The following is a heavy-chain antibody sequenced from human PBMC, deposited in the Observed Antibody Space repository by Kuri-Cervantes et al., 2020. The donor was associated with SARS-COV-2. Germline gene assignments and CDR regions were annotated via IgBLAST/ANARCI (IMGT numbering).Heavy chain of an antibody. D-gene: IGHD5-24*01. CDR2: ISSSSSYI. CDR1: GFTFSSYS. Sequence: GESLKISCAASGFTFSSYSMNWVRQAPGKGLEWVSSISSSSSYIYYADSVKGRFTISRDNAKNSLYLQMNSLRAEDTAVYYCAREGDGYNWLHYYYYIDVWGKGTTVTVSS. J-gene: IGHJ6*03. V-gene: IGHV3-21*01. CDR3: AREGDGYNWLHYYYYIDV.